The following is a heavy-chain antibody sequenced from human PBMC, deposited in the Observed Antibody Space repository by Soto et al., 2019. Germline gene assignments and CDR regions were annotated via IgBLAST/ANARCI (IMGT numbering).Heavy chain of an antibody. J-gene: IGHJ4*02. D-gene: IGHD6-6*01. CDR2: IYSDGTT. V-gene: IGHV3-53*02. CDR3: AILSN. CDR1: GFTVSSNY. Sequence: EVQLVETGGGLIQPGGSLRLSCEASGFTVSSNYMNWVRQAPGKGLEWLSIIYSDGTTYYADSVKGRFTISRDNFKNTLYLQMNNLRAEDTAVYYCAILSNWGQGTLVTVSS.